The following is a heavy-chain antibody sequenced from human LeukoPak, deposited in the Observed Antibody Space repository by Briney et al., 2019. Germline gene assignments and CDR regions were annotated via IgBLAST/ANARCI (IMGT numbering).Heavy chain of an antibody. CDR2: IYYSGST. Sequence: SETLSLTCTVSGGSISSYYWSWIRQPPGKGLEWIGYIYYSGSTNYNSSFKSRVTISIDTSKNQFSLRLSSVTAADTAVYYCARAVRGVIKELDYWGQGTLVTVSS. CDR3: ARAVRGVIKELDY. V-gene: IGHV4-59*01. J-gene: IGHJ4*02. CDR1: GGSISSYY. D-gene: IGHD3-10*02.